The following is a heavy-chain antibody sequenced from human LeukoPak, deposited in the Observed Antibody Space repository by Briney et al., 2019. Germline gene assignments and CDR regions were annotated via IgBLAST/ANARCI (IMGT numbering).Heavy chain of an antibody. D-gene: IGHD1-26*01. CDR1: GGSISSGSYY. CDR3: AGGSGGYWDYFDY. Sequence: SQTLSLTCTVSGGSISSGSYYWSWIRQPAGKGLEWIGRIYTSGSTNYNPSLKSRVTISVDTSKNQFSLKLSSVTAADTAVYYCAGGSGGYWDYFDYWGQGTLVTVSS. J-gene: IGHJ4*02. CDR2: IYTSGST. V-gene: IGHV4-61*02.